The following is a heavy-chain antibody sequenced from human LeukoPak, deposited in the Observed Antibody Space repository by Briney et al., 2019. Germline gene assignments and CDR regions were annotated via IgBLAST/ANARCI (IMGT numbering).Heavy chain of an antibody. CDR2: IYSGGST. CDR1: GFTVSSNY. CDR3: ASPLSITMVRGVKGYYGMDV. J-gene: IGHJ6*04. Sequence: GGSLRLSRAASGFTVSSNYMSWVRQAPGRGLEGVSVIYSGGSTYYADSVKGRFTISRDNSKNTLYLQMNSLRAEDTAVYYCASPLSITMVRGVKGYYGMDVWGKGTTVTVSS. V-gene: IGHV3-53*01. D-gene: IGHD3-10*01.